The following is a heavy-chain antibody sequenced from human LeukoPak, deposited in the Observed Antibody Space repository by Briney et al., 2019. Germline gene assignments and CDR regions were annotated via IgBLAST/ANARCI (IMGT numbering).Heavy chain of an antibody. CDR2: ISLYNADT. V-gene: IGHV1-18*01. CDR1: GYTFSDYS. D-gene: IGHD4-17*01. CDR3: ARVTTVTRSPWSWGPKKIGQEVNWFDP. J-gene: IGHJ5*02. Sequence: ASVRVSCKASGYTFSDYSITWVRQAPGQGLEWMGWISLYNADTNYAQNFQGRVTMTTDRSKRTAYMELRNLRSDDTAVYYCARVTTVTRSPWSWGPKKIGQEVNWFDPWGQGTLITVS.